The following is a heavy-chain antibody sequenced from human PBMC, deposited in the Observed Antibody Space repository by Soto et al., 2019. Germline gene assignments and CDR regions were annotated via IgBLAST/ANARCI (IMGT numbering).Heavy chain of an antibody. CDR1: GFTVSSKY. CDR3: ARDDVLCDGGRCYGVPLDV. D-gene: IGHD2-15*01. J-gene: IGHJ6*04. CDR2: IQSGGPT. Sequence: EVHLVESGGGLVQPGGSLRLSCAASGFTVSSKYMSWVRQAPGKGLEWVSLIQSGGPTYYADSVKGRFTISRDTSENTLHLQMDSLRAEDTVVYYCARDDVLCDGGRCYGVPLDVWCKGTTVTVSS. V-gene: IGHV3-66*01.